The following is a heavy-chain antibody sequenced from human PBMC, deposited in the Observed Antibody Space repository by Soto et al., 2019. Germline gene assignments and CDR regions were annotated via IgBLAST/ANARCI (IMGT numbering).Heavy chain of an antibody. J-gene: IGHJ4*02. V-gene: IGHV3-23*01. CDR3: AKDSYYYDSSGYYPLDY. D-gene: IGHD3-22*01. Sequence: GGSLRLSCAASGFTFSSYAMSWVRQAPGKGLEWVSAISGSGGSTYYADSGKGRFTISRENSKNTLYLQMSSLRAEDTAVYYCAKDSYYYDSSGYYPLDYWGQGTLVTVSS. CDR2: ISGSGGST. CDR1: GFTFSSYA.